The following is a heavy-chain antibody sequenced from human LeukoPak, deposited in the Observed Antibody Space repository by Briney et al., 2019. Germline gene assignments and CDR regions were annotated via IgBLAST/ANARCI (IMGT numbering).Heavy chain of an antibody. CDR2: ISAYNGNT. D-gene: IGHD2-15*01. CDR1: GYTFTSYG. J-gene: IGHJ6*02. V-gene: IGHV1-18*01. Sequence: ASVKVSCKASGYTFTSYGISWARQAPGQGLEWMGWISAYNGNTNYAQKLQGRVTMTTDTSTSTAYMELRSLRSDDTAVYYCARVPVYCSGGSCYSLNYYYGMDVWGQGTTVTVSS. CDR3: ARVPVYCSGGSCYSLNYYYGMDV.